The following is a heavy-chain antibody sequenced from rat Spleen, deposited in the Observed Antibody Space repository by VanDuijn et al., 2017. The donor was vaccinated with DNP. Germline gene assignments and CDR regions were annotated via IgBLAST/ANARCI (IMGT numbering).Heavy chain of an antibody. V-gene: IGHV5-19*01. CDR1: GFIFSNYW. CDR2: ISPSGGST. Sequence: EVQLVESGGGPVQPGRSLKISCIASGFIFSNYWMTWIRQAPTKGLEWVASISPSGGSTYYRDSVKGRFTISRDNAKSTLYLQMDSLRSEDTATYYCATDPYIGTTTFDYWGQGVMVTVSS. D-gene: IGHD1-5*01. J-gene: IGHJ2*01. CDR3: ATDPYIGTTTFDY.